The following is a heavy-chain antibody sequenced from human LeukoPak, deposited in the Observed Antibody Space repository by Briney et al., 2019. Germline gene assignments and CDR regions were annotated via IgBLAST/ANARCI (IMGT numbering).Heavy chain of an antibody. J-gene: IGHJ3*02. V-gene: IGHV1-69*05. CDR3: ARALSGSYRFGTYDAFDI. Sequence: ASVKVSCKASGGTFSSYAISWVRQAPGQGLEWLGGIIPIFGTANYAQKFQGRVTITTDESTSTAYMELSSLRSEDTAVYYCARALSGSYRFGTYDAFDIWGQGTMVTVSS. D-gene: IGHD1-26*01. CDR2: IIPIFGTA. CDR1: GGTFSSYA.